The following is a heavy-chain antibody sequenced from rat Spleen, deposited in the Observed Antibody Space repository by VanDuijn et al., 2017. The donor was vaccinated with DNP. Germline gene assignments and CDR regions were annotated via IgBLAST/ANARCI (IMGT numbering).Heavy chain of an antibody. J-gene: IGHJ2*01. D-gene: IGHD4-3*01. V-gene: IGHV2-8*01. CDR3: ARDQANSGYRDY. CDR1: GFSLTDYS. CDR2: MRYNGDT. Sequence: QVQLTESGPGLVQPSETLSLPCPVSGFSLTDYSVFWVRQSSGKGLEWMGRMRYNGDTAYNSTFKSRLTISRETSRNQVFLKMNSLQIDDTGTYYCARDQANSGYRDYWGHGIMVTISS.